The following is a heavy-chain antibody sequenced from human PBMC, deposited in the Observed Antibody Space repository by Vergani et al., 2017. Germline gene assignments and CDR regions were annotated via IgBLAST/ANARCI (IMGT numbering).Heavy chain of an antibody. V-gene: IGHV3-30-3*01. Sequence: QVQLVESGGGVVQPGRSLRLSCAASGFTFSSYAMHWVRQAPGKGLEWVAVISYDGSNKYYADSVKGRFTISRDNSKNTLYLQMNSLRAEDTAVYYCARDLSYSIAWPFFDSRGQGTLVTVSS. J-gene: IGHJ4*02. CDR3: ARDLSYSIAWPFFDS. CDR2: ISYDGSNK. CDR1: GFTFSSYA. D-gene: IGHD4-11*01.